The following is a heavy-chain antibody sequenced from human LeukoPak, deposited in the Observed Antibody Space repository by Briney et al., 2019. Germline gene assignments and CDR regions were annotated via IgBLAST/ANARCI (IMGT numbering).Heavy chain of an antibody. V-gene: IGHV4-39*01. CDR1: SGFVSSRNYF. Sequence: SETLSLTCSVSSGFVSSRNYFWGWIRQPPGKGLEWIGSIYYSGTTYYNPSLKSRITISVDTSKNQFSLKLSSVTAADTAVYYCARHGGAAAAIDSWGQGTLVTVSS. CDR3: ARHGGAAAAIDS. J-gene: IGHJ4*02. D-gene: IGHD6-13*01. CDR2: IYYSGTT.